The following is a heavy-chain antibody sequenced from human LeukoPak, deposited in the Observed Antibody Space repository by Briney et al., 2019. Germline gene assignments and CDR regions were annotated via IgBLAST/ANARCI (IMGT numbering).Heavy chain of an antibody. D-gene: IGHD6-13*01. Sequence: ASVKVSCKASGYTFTNYWIQWVRQAPGQGLEWVALVNPNDGSTTYAHKFQGRVTMTRDTSTSTVYMDLSSLTSEDTAVYYCARAPRNSSTMLDYWGQGTLVTVSS. CDR2: VNPNDGST. CDR3: ARAPRNSSTMLDY. CDR1: GYTFTNYW. V-gene: IGHV1-46*01. J-gene: IGHJ4*02.